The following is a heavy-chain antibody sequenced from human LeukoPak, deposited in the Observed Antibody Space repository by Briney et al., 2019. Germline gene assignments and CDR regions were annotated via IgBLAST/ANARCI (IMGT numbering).Heavy chain of an antibody. Sequence: SETLSLTCAVYGGSFSGYYWSWIRQPPGKGLEWIGEINHSGSTNYNPSLKSRVTISVDTSKNQFSLKLSSVTAADTAVYYCARVTRIHSSGWQYYFDYWGQGTLVTASS. CDR2: INHSGST. CDR3: ARVTRIHSSGWQYYFDY. D-gene: IGHD6-19*01. V-gene: IGHV4-34*01. CDR1: GGSFSGYY. J-gene: IGHJ4*02.